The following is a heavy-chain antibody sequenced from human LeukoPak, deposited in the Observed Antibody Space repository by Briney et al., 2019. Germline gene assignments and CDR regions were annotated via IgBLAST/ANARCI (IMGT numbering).Heavy chain of an antibody. Sequence: GGPLRLSCAASGFTFSSYAMSWVPQAPGKGLEWVSAISGSGGSTYYADSVKGRFTISRDNSKNTLYLQMNSLRAEDTAVYYCAKEARYGSGSSYYYYYYMDVWGKGTTVTVSS. CDR2: ISGSGGST. D-gene: IGHD3-10*01. V-gene: IGHV3-23*01. J-gene: IGHJ6*03. CDR3: AKEARYGSGSSYYYYYYMDV. CDR1: GFTFSSYA.